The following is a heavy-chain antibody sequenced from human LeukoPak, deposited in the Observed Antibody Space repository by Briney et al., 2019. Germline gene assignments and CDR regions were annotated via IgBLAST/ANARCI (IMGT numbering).Heavy chain of an antibody. J-gene: IGHJ4*02. D-gene: IGHD3-9*01. CDR2: ISGSGSDI. CDR1: RFTFSSYS. Sequence: GGSLRLSCAASRFTFSSYSMNWVRQAPGKGLEWVSSISGSGSDIYYADSVKGRFTISRDNAKNSLFLQMNSLRAEDTAVYYCARGSYYDILTGPAYWGQRTLVTVSS. CDR3: ARGSYYDILTGPAY. V-gene: IGHV3-21*04.